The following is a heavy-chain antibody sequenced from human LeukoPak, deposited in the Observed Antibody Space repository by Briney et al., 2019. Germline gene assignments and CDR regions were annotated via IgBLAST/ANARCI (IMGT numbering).Heavy chain of an antibody. CDR2: IVVGSGTT. D-gene: IGHD3-10*01. V-gene: IGHV1-58*02. J-gene: IGHJ3*01. CDR1: GFTFSSSA. CDR3: AADSSGDDAFDV. Sequence: VASVKVSCKASGFTFSSSAMQWVRQARGQRLEWMGWIVVGSGTTNYAQKFQERVTITRDMSTSTAYMELSSLRSEDTAVYYCAADSSGDDAFDVWGQGTMVTVSP.